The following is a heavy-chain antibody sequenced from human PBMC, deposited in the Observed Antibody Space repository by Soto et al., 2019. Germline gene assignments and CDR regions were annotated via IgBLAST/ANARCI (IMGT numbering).Heavy chain of an antibody. Sequence: ASVKVSCKASGYTFTSYGISWVRQAPGQGLEWMGWISAYNGNTNYAQKLQGRVTMTTDTSTSTAYMELRSLRSDDTAVYYCSVGEDDDYRYPRDDAFDVWGQGTKVTVSS. CDR2: ISAYNGNT. CDR3: SVGEDDDYRYPRDDAFDV. V-gene: IGHV1-18*01. CDR1: GYTFTSYG. J-gene: IGHJ3*01. D-gene: IGHD3-16*02.